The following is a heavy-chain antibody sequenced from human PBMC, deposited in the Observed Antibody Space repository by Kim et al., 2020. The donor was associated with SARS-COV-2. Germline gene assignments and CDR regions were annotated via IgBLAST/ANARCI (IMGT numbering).Heavy chain of an antibody. J-gene: IGHJ4*02. CDR2: IRNKANSYTT. CDR3: ATDLQERFDY. CDR1: GFIFSDHY. V-gene: IGHV3-72*01. D-gene: IGHD1-26*01. Sequence: GGSLRLSCAASGFIFSDHYMDWVRQAPGKGLEWVGRIRNKANSYTTEYAASVKGRFTGSRDDAKNSVYLQMNSLKTEDTAVYYCATDLQERFDYWGQG.